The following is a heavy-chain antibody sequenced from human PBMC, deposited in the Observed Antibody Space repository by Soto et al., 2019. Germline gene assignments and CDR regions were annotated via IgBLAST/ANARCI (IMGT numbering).Heavy chain of an antibody. CDR1: GYPFTSYG. V-gene: IGHV1-18*04. Sequence: GGSGKVCCKASGYPFTSYGISLVRQAPGQGLEWMGWISAYNGNTNYAQKLQGRVTMTTDTSTSTAYMELRSLRSDDTAVYYCARDLVPAALPKNWFDPWGQGTMVTVSS. CDR2: ISAYNGNT. J-gene: IGHJ5*02. D-gene: IGHD2-2*02. CDR3: ARDLVPAALPKNWFDP.